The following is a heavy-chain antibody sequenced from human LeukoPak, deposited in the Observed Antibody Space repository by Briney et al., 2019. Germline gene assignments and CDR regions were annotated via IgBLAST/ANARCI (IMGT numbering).Heavy chain of an antibody. V-gene: IGHV4-61*01. Sequence: SETLSLTCTVSGGSVSSGSYYWSWIRQPPGKGLEWIGYIYYSGSTNYNPSLKSRVTISVDTSKNQLSLKLSSVTAADTAVYYCARDGYGGPFDYWGQGTLVTVSS. CDR1: GGSVSSGSYY. D-gene: IGHD4-23*01. CDR2: IYYSGST. CDR3: ARDGYGGPFDY. J-gene: IGHJ4*02.